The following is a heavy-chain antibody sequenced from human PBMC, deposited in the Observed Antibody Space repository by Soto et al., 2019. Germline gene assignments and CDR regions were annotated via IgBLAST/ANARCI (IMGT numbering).Heavy chain of an antibody. CDR3: AKDIAAAGTNSYYYYYMDV. Sequence: VQLVESGGGLVQPGRSLRLSCAASGFTFDDYAMHWVRQAPGKGLEWVSGISWNSGSIGYADSVKGRFTISRDNAKNSLYLQMNSLRAEDTALYYCAKDIAAAGTNSYYYYYMDVWGKGTTVTVSS. CDR1: GFTFDDYA. J-gene: IGHJ6*03. CDR2: ISWNSGSI. D-gene: IGHD6-13*01. V-gene: IGHV3-9*01.